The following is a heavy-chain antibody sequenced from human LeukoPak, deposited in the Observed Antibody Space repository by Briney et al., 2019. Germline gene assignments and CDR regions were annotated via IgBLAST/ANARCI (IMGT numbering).Heavy chain of an antibody. CDR1: GGSISSGGYY. D-gene: IGHD2-2*01. Sequence: PSQTLSLTCTVSGGSISSGGYYWSWIRQHPGKGLEWIGYIYYSGSTYYTPSLKSRVTISVDTSKNQFSLKLSSVTTADTAVYYCARDLPGWFDPWGQGTLVTVSS. CDR2: IYYSGST. CDR3: ARDLPGWFDP. J-gene: IGHJ5*02. V-gene: IGHV4-31*03.